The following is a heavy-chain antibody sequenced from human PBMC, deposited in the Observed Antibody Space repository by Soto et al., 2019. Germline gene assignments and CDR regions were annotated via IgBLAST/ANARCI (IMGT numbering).Heavy chain of an antibody. CDR1: GGTFSGYY. CDR3: ASAGGLGAVAADY. V-gene: IGHV4-34*08. Sequence: SETLSLTCAVYGGTFSGYYWTWIRQPPGTGLEWIGEIYHSGSTNYNPSLKSRVTISVDRSKNQFSLKLSSVTAADTAVYYCASAGGLGAVAADYWGQGTLVTVSS. D-gene: IGHD6-19*01. J-gene: IGHJ4*02. CDR2: IYHSGST.